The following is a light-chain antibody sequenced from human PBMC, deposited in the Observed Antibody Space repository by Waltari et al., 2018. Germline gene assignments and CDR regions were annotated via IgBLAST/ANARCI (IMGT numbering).Light chain of an antibody. CDR2: DVS. CDR1: SSDVGGYNY. CDR3: SSYTSSSTVV. J-gene: IGLJ2*01. V-gene: IGLV2-14*03. Sequence: QSALTQPASVSGSPGQSITISCTAPSSDVGGYNYASWYQQHPGKAPKLMIYDVSNQPSGVSNRFSGSKSGNTASLTISGLQAEDEADYYCSSYTSSSTVVFGGGTKLTVL.